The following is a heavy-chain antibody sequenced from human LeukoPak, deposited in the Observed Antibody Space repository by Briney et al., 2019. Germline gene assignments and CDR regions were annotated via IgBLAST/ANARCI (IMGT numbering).Heavy chain of an antibody. J-gene: IGHJ4*02. CDR3: ARDLGPITLSGFNY. CDR2: INWNGGST. CDR1: GFTFDDYG. D-gene: IGHD5-12*01. Sequence: PGGSLRLSCAASGFTFDDYGMSWVRQAPGKGLEWVPGINWNGGSTGYADSVKGRFTISRDNAKNSLYLQMNSLRAEDTALYYSARDLGPITLSGFNYWGQGTLVTVSS. V-gene: IGHV3-20*04.